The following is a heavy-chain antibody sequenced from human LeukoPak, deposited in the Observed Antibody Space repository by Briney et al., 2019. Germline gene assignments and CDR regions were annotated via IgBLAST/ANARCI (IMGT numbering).Heavy chain of an antibody. Sequence: SETLSLTCTVSGGSISSYYWSWIRQPPGKGLEWIGYIYYSGSTNYNPSLKSRVTISVDTSKNHFSLKLSSVTAADTAVYYCARRSPVTASIDYWGQGTLVILSS. V-gene: IGHV4-59*08. CDR1: GGSISSYY. D-gene: IGHD2-21*02. CDR2: IYYSGST. CDR3: ARRSPVTASIDY. J-gene: IGHJ4*02.